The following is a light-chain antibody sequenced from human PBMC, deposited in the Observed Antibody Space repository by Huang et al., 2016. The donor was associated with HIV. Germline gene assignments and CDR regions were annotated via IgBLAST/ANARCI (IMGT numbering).Light chain of an antibody. CDR3: QQSHSLPPA. CDR1: QPIGTY. Sequence: DVQMTQSPSSLSASVGDRVTIACRASQPIGTYLNWYRQKPGKAPSLLIDCASNLHSGGPSRFMGRGSGTDFTLTISSLQPEDFATYYCQQSHSLPPAFGPGTIVDVE. J-gene: IGKJ3*01. CDR2: CAS. V-gene: IGKV1-39*01.